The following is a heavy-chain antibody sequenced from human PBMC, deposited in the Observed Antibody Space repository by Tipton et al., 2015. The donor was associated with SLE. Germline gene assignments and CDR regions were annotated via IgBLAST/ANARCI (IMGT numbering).Heavy chain of an antibody. D-gene: IGHD1-1*01. CDR3: ARGILEPGDY. CDR2: IYHSGST. CDR1: GGSIRSGGYS. Sequence: TLSLTCTVSGGSIRSGGYSWSWIRQPPGKGLEWMGNIYHSGSTSYNSSLKSRVTISVDRSKNQFSLKLSSVTAADTAVYYCARGILEPGDYWGQGTLVTVSS. J-gene: IGHJ4*02. V-gene: IGHV4-30-2*01.